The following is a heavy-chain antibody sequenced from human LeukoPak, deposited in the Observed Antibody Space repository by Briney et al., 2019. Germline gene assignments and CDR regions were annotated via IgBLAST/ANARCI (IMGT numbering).Heavy chain of an antibody. CDR2: ISDSTSTI. D-gene: IGHD6-19*01. CDR1: GFTFSTYS. V-gene: IGHV3-48*01. J-gene: IGHJ4*02. Sequence: GGSLRLSCAASGFTFSTYSMNWVRQAPGKGLEWVSYISDSTSTIYYADSVKGRFTISRDNAKNSLYLQMNSPRAEDTAVYYCARDLTSGWYGWDYWGQGTLVTVSS. CDR3: ARDLTSGWYGWDY.